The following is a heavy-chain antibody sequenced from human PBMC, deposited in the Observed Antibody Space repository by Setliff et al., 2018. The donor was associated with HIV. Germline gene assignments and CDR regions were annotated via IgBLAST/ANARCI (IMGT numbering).Heavy chain of an antibody. CDR3: ARSLSGDYYYGMDV. CDR1: GGSISNYY. J-gene: IGHJ6*02. Sequence: SETLSLTCTVSGGSISNYYWSWIRQPPGKGLEWIGFSYPSGSTKYNPSLKSRVTISVDTSRNQFSLKLSSVTAADTAVYYCARSLSGDYYYGMDVWGQGTTVTVSS. CDR2: SYPSGST. V-gene: IGHV4-59*01. D-gene: IGHD3-10*01.